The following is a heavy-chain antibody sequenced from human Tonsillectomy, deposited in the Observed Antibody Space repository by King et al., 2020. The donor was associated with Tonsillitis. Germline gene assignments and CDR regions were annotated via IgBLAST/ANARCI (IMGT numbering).Heavy chain of an antibody. V-gene: IGHV4-59*01. J-gene: IGHJ5*02. Sequence: VQLQESGPGLVKPSETLSLTCTVSGGSISSYYWSWIRQPPGKGLEWIGYIYYSGSTNYNPSLKSRVTISVDTSKNQFSLKLSSVTAADTAVYYCARALGEGGSYYFGGGFDPWGQGTLVTVSS. D-gene: IGHD1-26*01. CDR3: ARALGEGGSYYFGGGFDP. CDR2: IYYSGST. CDR1: GGSISSYY.